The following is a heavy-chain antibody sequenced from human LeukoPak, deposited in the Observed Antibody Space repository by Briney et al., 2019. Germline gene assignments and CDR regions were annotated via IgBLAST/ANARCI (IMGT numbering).Heavy chain of an antibody. D-gene: IGHD2-15*01. CDR3: ARGPPYCSGDSCYSFLYFHH. V-gene: IGHV1-8*01. CDR2: MNPNSGNT. CDR1: GYTFTSYD. J-gene: IGHJ1*01. Sequence: ASVKVSCKASGYTFTSYDINWVRQATGQGLEWMGWMNPNSGNTGSAQKFQGRVTMTRNTSIRTAYMELSTLRSEDTAVYYCARGPPYCSGDSCYSFLYFHHWGQGTLVTVSS.